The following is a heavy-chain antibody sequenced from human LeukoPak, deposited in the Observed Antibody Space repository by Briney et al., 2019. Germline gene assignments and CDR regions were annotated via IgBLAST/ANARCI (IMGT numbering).Heavy chain of an antibody. V-gene: IGHV3-53*01. J-gene: IGHJ4*02. Sequence: GGSLRLSCAASGFTVSSNYMSWVRQAPGKGLEWVSVIYDSGTTYYADSVKGRFLIFRDTSKNTVDLQMNSLRVEDTAVYYCAGRRSSGWYAYWGQGTLVTVSS. CDR3: AGRRSSGWYAY. CDR1: GFTVSSNY. CDR2: IYDSGTT. D-gene: IGHD6-19*01.